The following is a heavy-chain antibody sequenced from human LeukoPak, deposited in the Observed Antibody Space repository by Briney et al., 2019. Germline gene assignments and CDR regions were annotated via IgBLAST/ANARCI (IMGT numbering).Heavy chain of an antibody. CDR1: GFTFSSYG. CDR3: AKEPRTTYYYDSSGYFDY. V-gene: IGHV3-30*02. J-gene: IGHJ4*02. Sequence: GGSLRLSCAASGFTFSSYGMHWVRQAPGKGLEWVAFIRYDGSNKYYADSVKGRFTISRDNSKNTLYLQMNSLRAEDTAVYYCAKEPRTTYYYDSSGYFDYWGQGTLVTVSS. D-gene: IGHD3-22*01. CDR2: IRYDGSNK.